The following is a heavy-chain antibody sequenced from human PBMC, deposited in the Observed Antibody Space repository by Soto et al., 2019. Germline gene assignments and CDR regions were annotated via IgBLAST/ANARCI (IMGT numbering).Heavy chain of an antibody. CDR1: GVSVSTNTQY. CDR3: ARYNSYAIDY. D-gene: IGHD2-8*01. CDR2: IYYGGRT. Sequence: SETLSLTCTVSGVSVSTNTQYWGWIRQSPGKGLEWIGSIYYGGRTYYTPSLKSRVTLSVDTSKNQFSLKMTSVTAADRAMYFCARYNSYAIDYWGRGTLVTVSS. V-gene: IGHV4-39*07. J-gene: IGHJ4*02.